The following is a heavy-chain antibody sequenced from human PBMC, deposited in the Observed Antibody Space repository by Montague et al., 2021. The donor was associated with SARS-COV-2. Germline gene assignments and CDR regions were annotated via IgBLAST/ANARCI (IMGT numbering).Heavy chain of an antibody. Sequence: SLRLSCAASGFTFSSYAMHWVRQAPGKGLEWVAVISYDGSNKYYADSVEGRFTISRDNSKNTLYLQMNSLRAEDTAVYYCAGGLLWFGELFYWGQGTLVTVSS. CDR1: GFTFSSYA. CDR2: ISYDGSNK. CDR3: AGGLLWFGELFY. J-gene: IGHJ4*02. V-gene: IGHV3-30-3*01. D-gene: IGHD3-10*01.